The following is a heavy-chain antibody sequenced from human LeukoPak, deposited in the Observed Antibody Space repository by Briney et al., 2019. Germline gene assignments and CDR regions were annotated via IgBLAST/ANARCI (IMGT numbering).Heavy chain of an antibody. Sequence: SETLSLTCAVYGESFSGYYWVWIRQPAGKGLEWIGRIYTSGSTNYNPSLKSRVTISVDTSKNQFSLKLSSVTAADTAVYYCARAAAYSSSWYGAPYYFDYWGQGTLVTVSS. CDR1: GESFSGYY. CDR2: IYTSGST. CDR3: ARAAAYSSSWYGAPYYFDY. V-gene: IGHV4-59*10. D-gene: IGHD6-13*01. J-gene: IGHJ4*02.